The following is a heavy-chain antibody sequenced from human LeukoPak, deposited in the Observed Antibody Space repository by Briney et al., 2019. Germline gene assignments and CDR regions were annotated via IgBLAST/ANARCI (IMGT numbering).Heavy chain of an antibody. V-gene: IGHV4-30-2*01. J-gene: IGHJ3*02. Sequence: SQTLSLTCAVSGGSISSGGYSWSWIRQPPGKGLEWIGYIYHSGSTYYNPSLKSRVTISVDRSKNQFSLKLSSVTAADTAVYYCAVWLAVADAFDIWGQGTMVTVSS. CDR1: GGSISSGGYS. D-gene: IGHD2-21*01. CDR3: AVWLAVADAFDI. CDR2: IYHSGST.